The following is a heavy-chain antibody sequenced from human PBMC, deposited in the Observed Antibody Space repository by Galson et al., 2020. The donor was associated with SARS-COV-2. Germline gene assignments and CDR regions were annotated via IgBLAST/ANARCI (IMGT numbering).Heavy chain of an antibody. V-gene: IGHV3-49*03. CDR1: GFTFGDYA. J-gene: IGHJ4*02. Sequence: GGSLRPSCTASGFTFGDYAMSWFRQAPGKGLEWVGFLRRQAYGGTTGYAASVKGRFTISRDDSKSIAYLQMNSLKTEDTAVYYCTRHDSWSGYYPDYWGQGTLVTVSS. D-gene: IGHD3-3*01. CDR3: TRHDSWSGYYPDY. CDR2: LRRQAYGGTT.